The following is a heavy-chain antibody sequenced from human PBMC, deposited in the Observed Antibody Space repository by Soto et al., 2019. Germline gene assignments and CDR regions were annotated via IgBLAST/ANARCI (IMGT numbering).Heavy chain of an antibody. CDR2: INHSGST. CDR1: GGSFSGYY. J-gene: IGHJ3*02. V-gene: IGHV4-34*01. Sequence: QVQLQQWGAGLLKPSETLSLTCAVYGGSFSGYYWRWIRQPPGKGLERIGEINHSGSTNYNPSLKSRVTISVDTSKNKFSLKLSSVTAADTAVYYCARLPRVTKGDFDIWGQGTMVTVSS. D-gene: IGHD4-17*01. CDR3: ARLPRVTKGDFDI.